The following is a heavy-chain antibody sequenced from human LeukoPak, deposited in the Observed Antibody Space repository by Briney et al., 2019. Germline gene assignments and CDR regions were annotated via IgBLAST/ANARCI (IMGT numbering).Heavy chain of an antibody. CDR1: GGSISSSGYY. CDR2: MYYSGST. Sequence: SETLSLTCTVSGGSISSSGYYWGWIRQPPGKGLEWIGSMYYSGSTYYNPSLKGRVTISVDTSKNHFSLKLSSVTAADTAVYYCARDFRGGYDFWSGYYTPYYFDYWGQGTLVTVSP. J-gene: IGHJ4*02. D-gene: IGHD3-3*01. CDR3: ARDFRGGYDFWSGYYTPYYFDY. V-gene: IGHV4-39*07.